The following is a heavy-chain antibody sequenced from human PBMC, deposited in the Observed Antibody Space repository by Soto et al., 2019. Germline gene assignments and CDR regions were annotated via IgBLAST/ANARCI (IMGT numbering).Heavy chain of an antibody. Sequence: QVQLVESGGGVVQPGRSLRLSCAASGFTFSSYAMHWVHQAPGKGLEWVAVISYDGSNKYYADSVKGRFTISRDNSKNTLYLQMNSLRAEDTAVYYCARGGKHIVVVTAISYYGMDVWGQGTTVTVSS. V-gene: IGHV3-30-3*01. CDR1: GFTFSSYA. CDR2: ISYDGSNK. J-gene: IGHJ6*02. CDR3: ARGGKHIVVVTAISYYGMDV. D-gene: IGHD2-21*02.